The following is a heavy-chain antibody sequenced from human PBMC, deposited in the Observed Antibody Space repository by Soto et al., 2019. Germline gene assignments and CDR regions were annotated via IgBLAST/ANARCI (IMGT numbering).Heavy chain of an antibody. CDR2: ISYDGTNE. CDR1: GFTFSGYA. V-gene: IGHV3-30-3*01. Sequence: QVPLVESGGGVVQPGRSLRLSCVASGFTFSGYAMHWVRQAPGKGLEWVALISYDGTNEYYADSVKGRFTISRDNSKNTQYLQMNSLRPDDAAVYYCARGGWGYHYYGMDVWGQGTTVTVSS. J-gene: IGHJ6*02. D-gene: IGHD6-19*01. CDR3: ARGGWGYHYYGMDV.